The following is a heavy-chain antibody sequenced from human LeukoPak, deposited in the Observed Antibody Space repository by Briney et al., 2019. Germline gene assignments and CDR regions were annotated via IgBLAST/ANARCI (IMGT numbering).Heavy chain of an antibody. Sequence: GGSLRLSCAASGFTFSSYWMSWVRQAPGKGLEWVANIKEDGSEKYCVDSVKGRFTISRDNAKNSVYLQMNSLRAEDTAVYFCAKSVPGYFGLWGRGTLVTVSS. V-gene: IGHV3-7*01. J-gene: IGHJ2*01. CDR2: IKEDGSEK. CDR3: AKSVPGYFGL. CDR1: GFTFSSYW.